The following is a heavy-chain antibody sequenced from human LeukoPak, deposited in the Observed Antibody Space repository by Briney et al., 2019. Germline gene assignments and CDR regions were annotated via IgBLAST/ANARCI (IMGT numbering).Heavy chain of an antibody. J-gene: IGHJ3*02. Sequence: GGSLRLSRAASGFTFSSYGMHWVRQAPGKGLEWVAFIRYDGSNKYYADSVKGRFTISRDNSKNTLYLQMNSLRAEDTAVYYCAKDSSSSWINAFDIWGQGTMVTVSS. CDR2: IRYDGSNK. CDR1: GFTFSSYG. D-gene: IGHD6-13*01. V-gene: IGHV3-30*02. CDR3: AKDSSSSWINAFDI.